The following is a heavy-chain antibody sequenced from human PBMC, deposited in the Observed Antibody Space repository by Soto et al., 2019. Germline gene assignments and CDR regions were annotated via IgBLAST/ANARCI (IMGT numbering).Heavy chain of an antibody. CDR3: ARDPLYDSSGYSPRDAFDI. J-gene: IGHJ3*02. Sequence: EVQLLESGGGLVQPGGSLRLSCAASGFTFSSYWMHWVRQAPGKGLVWVSRINSDGSSTSYADSVKGRFTISRDNAKNTLYLQMNSLRAEDTAVYYCARDPLYDSSGYSPRDAFDIWGQGTMVTVSS. D-gene: IGHD3-22*01. CDR1: GFTFSSYW. CDR2: INSDGSST. V-gene: IGHV3-74*01.